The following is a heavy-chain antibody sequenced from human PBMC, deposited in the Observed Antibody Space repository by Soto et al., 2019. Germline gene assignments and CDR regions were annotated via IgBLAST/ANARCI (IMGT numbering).Heavy chain of an antibody. Sequence: PSETLSLTCTVSGGSGSSAAYYWSWIRQPPGKGLEWIGHIHYTGSTYYNPSLKSRVTISIHTSKNQFSLNLSSVTAADTAVYYCGRDFSLPIESGGYYYYGLDVWGQGTPVTV. J-gene: IGHJ6*02. V-gene: IGHV4-61*08. CDR1: GGSGSSAAYY. D-gene: IGHD3-10*01. CDR3: GRDFSLPIESGGYYYYGLDV. CDR2: IHYTGST.